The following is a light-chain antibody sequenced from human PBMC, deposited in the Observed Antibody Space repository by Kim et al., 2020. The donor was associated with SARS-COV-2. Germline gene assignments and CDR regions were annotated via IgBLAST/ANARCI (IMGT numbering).Light chain of an antibody. CDR3: CSYAGSSTLV. J-gene: IGLJ2*01. V-gene: IGLV2-23*01. CDR2: EGS. Sequence: GQSITISCTGTSSDVGSYNLVSWYQQNPGKAPKLMIYEGSKRPSGVSNRFSGSKSGNTASLTISGLQAEDEADYYCCSYAGSSTLVFGGGTKLTVL. CDR1: SSDVGSYNL.